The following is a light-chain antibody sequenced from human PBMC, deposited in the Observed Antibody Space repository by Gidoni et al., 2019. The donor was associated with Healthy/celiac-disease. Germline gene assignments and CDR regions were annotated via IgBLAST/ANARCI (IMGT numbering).Light chain of an antibody. CDR2: GNS. CDR3: QSYDSSLSGVV. V-gene: IGLV1-40*01. J-gene: IGLJ2*01. CDR1: SSNIAAGYD. Sequence: QSVLTHPPSVSGAPGQRVTISCTGSSSNIAAGYDVHWYHQLPGTAPNLLIYGNSNRPSGVPDRFSGSKSGTSASLAITGLNAEDEADYYCQSYDSSLSGVVFGGGTKLTVL.